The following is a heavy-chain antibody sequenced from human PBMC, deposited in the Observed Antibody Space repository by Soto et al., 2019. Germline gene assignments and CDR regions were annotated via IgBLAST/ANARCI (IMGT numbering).Heavy chain of an antibody. D-gene: IGHD3-9*01. Sequence: ASVKVSCKVSGYTLTELSMHWVRQAPGKGLEWMGGFDPEDGETIYAQKFQGRVTMTEDTSTDTAYMELSSLRSEDTAVYYCAGTYYDILTGYYNFSGPYGMDVWGQGTTVTVSS. CDR1: GYTLTELS. V-gene: IGHV1-24*01. J-gene: IGHJ6*02. CDR3: AGTYYDILTGYYNFSGPYGMDV. CDR2: FDPEDGET.